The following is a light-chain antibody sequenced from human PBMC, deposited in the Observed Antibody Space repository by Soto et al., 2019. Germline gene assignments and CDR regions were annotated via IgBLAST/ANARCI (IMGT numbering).Light chain of an antibody. Sequence: QSVLTQPASVSGSPGQSITISCTGTSSDVGGHNYVSWYQQHPGKAPKLMIYEVSNRPSGVSNRFSGSKSGNKASLTISGLQAEDEADYYCSSYTSSRTYVFGTGNKVTVL. CDR1: SSDVGGHNY. CDR3: SSYTSSRTYV. J-gene: IGLJ1*01. V-gene: IGLV2-14*01. CDR2: EVS.